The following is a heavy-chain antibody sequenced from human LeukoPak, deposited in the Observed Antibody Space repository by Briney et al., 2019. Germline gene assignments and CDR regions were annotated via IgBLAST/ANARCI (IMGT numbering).Heavy chain of an antibody. V-gene: IGHV3-23*01. CDR3: AKGGSAGNDAFDI. Sequence: PGRSLRLSCAASGFTFSSYAMSWVRQAPGKGLEWVSGISGSGDGTYYADSVKGRSTISRDNSKNTLYLQMNSLRAEDTAVYYCAKGGSAGNDAFDIWGQGTMVTASS. D-gene: IGHD1-1*01. CDR2: ISGSGDGT. J-gene: IGHJ3*02. CDR1: GFTFSSYA.